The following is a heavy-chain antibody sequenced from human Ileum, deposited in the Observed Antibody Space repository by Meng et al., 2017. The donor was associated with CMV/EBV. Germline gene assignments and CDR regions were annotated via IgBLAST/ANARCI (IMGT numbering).Heavy chain of an antibody. CDR3: AKGGWGAWYYFDY. CDR1: GFTFSSYW. Sequence: GESLKISCAASGFTFSSYWMSWVRQAPGKGPEWVANIKQDGTEKYYVDSVKGRFTISRDNAENSLYLQMDGLRAEDTALYYCAKGGWGAWYYFDYWGQGTLVTVSS. J-gene: IGHJ4*02. D-gene: IGHD3-16*01. V-gene: IGHV3-7*03. CDR2: IKQDGTEK.